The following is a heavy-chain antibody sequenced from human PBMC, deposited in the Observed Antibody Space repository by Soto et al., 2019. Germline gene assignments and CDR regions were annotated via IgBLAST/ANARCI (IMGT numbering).Heavy chain of an antibody. J-gene: IGHJ6*02. CDR2: ISAYNGKT. V-gene: IGHV1-18*01. Sequence: QVQLVQSGGEVKKPGASVKLSCTASGYTFTSYGISWVRQAPGQGLEWMGWISAYNGKTNYAQNVQGRVTMXTXAXXRTAYMDRRSLRSDDTAVYYCARGGDVNYYHGMDVWGQGTTVTVSS. D-gene: IGHD5-12*01. CDR3: ARGGDVNYYHGMDV. CDR1: GYTFTSYG.